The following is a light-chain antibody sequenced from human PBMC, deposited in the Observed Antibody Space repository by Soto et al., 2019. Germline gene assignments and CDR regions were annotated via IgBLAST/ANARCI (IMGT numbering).Light chain of an antibody. CDR3: SSYAGSSNV. J-gene: IGLJ1*01. CDR2: EVN. CDR1: SSDVGGYNY. V-gene: IGLV2-8*01. Sequence: QSALTQPPSASGSPGQSVAIPCTGTSSDVGGYNYVSWYQQHPGKAPKLMIYEVNNRPSGVPDRFSGSKSGNTASLTVSGLQAEDEADYYCSSYAGSSNVFGTGTKLTVL.